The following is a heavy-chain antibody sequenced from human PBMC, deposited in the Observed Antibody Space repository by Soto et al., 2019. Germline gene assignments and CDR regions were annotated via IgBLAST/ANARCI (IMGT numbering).Heavy chain of an antibody. Sequence: ASVKVSCKASGYTLTNYAMHWVRQAPGQRLEWMGWINAGNGNTKYSQKFQGRVTVSRDTSASTAYMELSSLRSEDSAVYYCARLYYHGMDVWGQGTTVTVSS. CDR3: ARLYYHGMDV. CDR2: INAGNGNT. CDR1: GYTLTNYA. J-gene: IGHJ6*02. V-gene: IGHV1-3*01.